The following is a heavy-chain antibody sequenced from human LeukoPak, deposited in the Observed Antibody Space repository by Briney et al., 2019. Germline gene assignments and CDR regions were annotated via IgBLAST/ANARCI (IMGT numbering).Heavy chain of an antibody. J-gene: IGHJ3*02. D-gene: IGHD3-10*01. CDR3: ARDSKYYYGSGRSYAFDI. Sequence: ASVKVSCKASGYTFTSYGISWVRQAPGQGLEWMGWISAYNGNTNYAQKLQGRVTMTTDTSTSTAYMELRSLRSDDTPLYYCARDSKYYYGSGRSYAFDIWGQGTMVTVSS. V-gene: IGHV1-18*01. CDR1: GYTFTSYG. CDR2: ISAYNGNT.